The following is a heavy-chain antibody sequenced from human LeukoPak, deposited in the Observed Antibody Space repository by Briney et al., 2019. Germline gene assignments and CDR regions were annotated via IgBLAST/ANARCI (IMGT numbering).Heavy chain of an antibody. CDR3: ARDGYYDSSGYRKHDGFDI. CDR1: GFTVCTNY. Sequence: PGGSLRLSCAASGFTVCTNYMSWVRQAPGKGLEWVSLIYSGGITRYADSVKDRFTISRDNSKNTLYLQMTSLRAEDTAVYHCARDGYYDSSGYRKHDGFDIWGQGTLVTVSS. J-gene: IGHJ3*02. V-gene: IGHV3-66*01. CDR2: IYSGGIT. D-gene: IGHD3-22*01.